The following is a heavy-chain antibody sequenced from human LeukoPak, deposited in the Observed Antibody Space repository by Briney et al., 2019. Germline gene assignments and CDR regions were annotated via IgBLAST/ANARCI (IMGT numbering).Heavy chain of an antibody. CDR2: MSNSGENT. J-gene: IGHJ5*02. D-gene: IGHD3-16*01. CDR3: VRGLGSDNWFDP. CDR1: GFTFSSYS. Sequence: PGGSLRLSCAASGFTFSSYSMQWVRQTPGKGLEWVGIMSNSGENTFYGEAVKGRFTISRDNSQNTLYLQMNSLRAEDTAVYYCVRGLGSDNWFDPWGQGTLVTVSS. V-gene: IGHV3-30*03.